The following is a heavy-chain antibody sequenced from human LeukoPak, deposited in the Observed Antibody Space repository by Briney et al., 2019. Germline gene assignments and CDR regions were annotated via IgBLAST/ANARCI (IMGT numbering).Heavy chain of an antibody. CDR1: GFTFDDYA. CDR3: QLGEAVYGDYDAFDI. V-gene: IGHV3-43*02. CDR2: ISGDGGST. Sequence: GGSLRLSCAASGFTFDDYAMHWVRQAPGKGLEWVSLISGDGGSTYYADSVKGRFTISRDDNKNSLYLQMNSLRTEDTALYYCQLGEAVYGDYDAFDIWGQGTMVTVSS. D-gene: IGHD4-17*01. J-gene: IGHJ3*02.